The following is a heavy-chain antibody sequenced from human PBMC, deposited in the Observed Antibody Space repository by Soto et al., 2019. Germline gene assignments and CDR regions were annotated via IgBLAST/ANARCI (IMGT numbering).Heavy chain of an antibody. D-gene: IGHD3-3*01. J-gene: IGHJ6*02. CDR1: GGTFSSYA. CDR2: IIPIFGTA. Sequence: SVKVSCKASGGTFSSYAISWVRQAPGQGLEWMGGIIPIFGTANYAQKFQGRVTITADESTSTAYMELSSLRSEDTAVYYCARDIYDFWSGYLRAYYYGMDVWGQGTTVTVSS. V-gene: IGHV1-69*13. CDR3: ARDIYDFWSGYLRAYYYGMDV.